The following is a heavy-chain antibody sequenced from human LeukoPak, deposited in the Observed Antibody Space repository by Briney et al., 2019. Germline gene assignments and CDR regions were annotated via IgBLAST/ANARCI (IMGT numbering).Heavy chain of an antibody. CDR3: ATSPGRWIAVAVLYFDY. CDR2: ISGSGGST. V-gene: IGHV3-23*01. CDR1: GFTFSSYA. J-gene: IGHJ4*02. Sequence: QSGGSLRLSCAASGFTFSSYAMSWVRQAPGKGLEWVSAISGSGGSTYYADSVKGRFTISRDNSKNTLYLQMNSLRAEDTAVYYCATSPGRWIAVAVLYFDYWGQGTLVTVSS. D-gene: IGHD6-19*01.